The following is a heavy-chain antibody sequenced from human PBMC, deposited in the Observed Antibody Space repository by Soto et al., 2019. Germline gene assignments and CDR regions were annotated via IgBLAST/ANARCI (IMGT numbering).Heavy chain of an antibody. Sequence: GGSLRLSCAASGFTFSSSAMNWVRQAPGKGLEWVSSISSSGGSTYYPDSVKGRFTISRDNSKNTLYLQMNSLRAEDTAVYYCARTYGMDVWGQGTTVTVSS. CDR2: ISSSGGST. CDR3: ARTYGMDV. V-gene: IGHV3-23*01. J-gene: IGHJ6*02. CDR1: GFTFSSSA.